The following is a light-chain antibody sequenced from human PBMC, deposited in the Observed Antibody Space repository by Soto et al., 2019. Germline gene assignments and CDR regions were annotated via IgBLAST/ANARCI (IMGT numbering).Light chain of an antibody. V-gene: IGKV3-20*01. CDR2: GAS. CDR1: QSVSSSY. Sequence: EIVLTQSPGTLSLSPVERATLSCRASQSVSSSYLAWYQQKPGQAPRLLIYGASSRATGIPDRFSGSESGTDFTLTISRLEPEDFAVYYCQQYNNWPQWTFGQGTKVDIK. J-gene: IGKJ1*01. CDR3: QQYNNWPQWT.